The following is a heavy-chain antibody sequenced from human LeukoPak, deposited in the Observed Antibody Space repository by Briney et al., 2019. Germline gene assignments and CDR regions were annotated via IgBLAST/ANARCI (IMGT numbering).Heavy chain of an antibody. J-gene: IGHJ6*03. CDR2: ITSNGTYI. Sequence: PGGSLRLSCATSGFTFNNYNMNWVRPAPGRALEWVSSITSNGTYIFYADSVKGRFTISRDNAKNSLYLQMNSLGPEDTAVYYCARDPYSGNYGNYYYYYMDVWGKGTTVTISS. V-gene: IGHV3-21*01. D-gene: IGHD1-26*01. CDR3: ARDPYSGNYGNYYYYYMDV. CDR1: GFTFNNYN.